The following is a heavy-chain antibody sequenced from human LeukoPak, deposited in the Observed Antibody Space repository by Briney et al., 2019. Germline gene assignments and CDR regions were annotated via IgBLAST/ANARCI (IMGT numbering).Heavy chain of an antibody. Sequence: PGGSLRLSCAASGFTFSSYWMSWVRQAPGKGLEWVANIKQDGTEKYYVDSVKGRFTISRDNAKNSLYLQMNSPRAEDTAVYYCARDIYGGNRGSWFDPWGQGTLVTVSS. J-gene: IGHJ5*02. CDR3: ARDIYGGNRGSWFDP. CDR2: IKQDGTEK. V-gene: IGHV3-7*01. CDR1: GFTFSSYW. D-gene: IGHD4-23*01.